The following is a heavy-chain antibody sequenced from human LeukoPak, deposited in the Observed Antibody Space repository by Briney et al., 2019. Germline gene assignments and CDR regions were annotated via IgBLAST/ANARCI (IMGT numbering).Heavy chain of an antibody. CDR2: INPNSGGT. Sequence: ASVKVSCKAFGYIFTGYYMHWVRQAPGQGLEWMGWINPNSGGTNYAQKFQGRVTMTRDTSISTAYMELSRLRSDDTAVYYCSREDYGDRRYSNWGQGTLVTVSS. V-gene: IGHV1-2*02. CDR3: SREDYGDRRYSN. J-gene: IGHJ4*02. D-gene: IGHD4-17*01. CDR1: GYIFTGYY.